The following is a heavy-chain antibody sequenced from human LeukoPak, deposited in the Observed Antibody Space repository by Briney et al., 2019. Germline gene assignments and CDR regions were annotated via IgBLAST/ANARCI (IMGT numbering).Heavy chain of an antibody. D-gene: IGHD3-3*01. J-gene: IGHJ4*02. Sequence: SETLSLTCAVSGYSISSGYHWDWVRQPPGEGLEWIGSISHSGSTSYKPSLKSRVTMSVDTSKNQFSLQLTSVTAADTAVYYCARYDSRGSGSTQLEYWGQGILVTISS. CDR2: ISHSGST. CDR1: GYSISSGYH. V-gene: IGHV4-38-2*01. CDR3: ARYDSRGSGSTQLEY.